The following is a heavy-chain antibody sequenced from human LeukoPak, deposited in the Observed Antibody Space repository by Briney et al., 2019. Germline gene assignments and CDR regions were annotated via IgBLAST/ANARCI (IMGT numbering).Heavy chain of an antibody. CDR2: IFTSGST. Sequence: PSETLSLTCTVSGASISSFHWSWIRQPAGKGLELIGRIFTSGSTDYNPSLKSRVTISVDKSRNQFSLKLTSVTAADTDVYYCACDSNYTYWGQGTLVTVSS. D-gene: IGHD4-11*01. V-gene: IGHV4-4*07. CDR3: ACDSNYTY. J-gene: IGHJ4*02. CDR1: GASISSFH.